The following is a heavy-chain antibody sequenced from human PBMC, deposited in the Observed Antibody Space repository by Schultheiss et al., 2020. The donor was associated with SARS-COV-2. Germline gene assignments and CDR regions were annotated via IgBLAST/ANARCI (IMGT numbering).Heavy chain of an antibody. Sequence: GGSLRLSCAASGFTFSSYAMSWVRQAPGKGLEWVAVISYDGSNKYYTDSVKGRFTISRDNSKNTLYLQMNSLRAEDTAVYYCARDLEGYSGYEFPSYWGQGTLVTVSS. J-gene: IGHJ4*02. CDR1: GFTFSSYA. D-gene: IGHD5-12*01. CDR3: ARDLEGYSGYEFPSY. CDR2: ISYDGSNK. V-gene: IGHV3-30*03.